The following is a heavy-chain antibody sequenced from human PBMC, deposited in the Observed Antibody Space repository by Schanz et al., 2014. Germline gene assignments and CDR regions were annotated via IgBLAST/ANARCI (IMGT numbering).Heavy chain of an antibody. CDR3: ASTHWFGSGTTIVDY. Sequence: QVQLQESGPGLVKPSETLSLTCTVSAAFISRYYWSWVRQAPGKGLEWIGYVNYIGSTKYNPSLESRVTISADTSKKQFSLKMTSVTTADTAVYYCASTHWFGSGTTIVDYWCQGTLVTVSS. CDR1: AAFISRYY. J-gene: IGHJ4*02. V-gene: IGHV4-59*01. CDR2: VNYIGST. D-gene: IGHD3-10*01.